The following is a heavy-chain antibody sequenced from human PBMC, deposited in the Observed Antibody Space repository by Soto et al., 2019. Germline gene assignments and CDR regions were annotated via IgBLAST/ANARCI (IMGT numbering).Heavy chain of an antibody. CDR1: GFTFSSYD. D-gene: IGHD3-10*01. Sequence: EVQLLESGGGLVQPGGSLRLSCAASGFTFSSYDMSWVRQAPGKGLEWVSAIRDTGGSTYSADSVKGRFTISRDNSKNTLYLQMNSLRVEDTAIYYCARRGDASGSYFDYWGQGTLVTVSS. CDR2: IRDTGGST. V-gene: IGHV3-23*01. CDR3: ARRGDASGSYFDY. J-gene: IGHJ4*02.